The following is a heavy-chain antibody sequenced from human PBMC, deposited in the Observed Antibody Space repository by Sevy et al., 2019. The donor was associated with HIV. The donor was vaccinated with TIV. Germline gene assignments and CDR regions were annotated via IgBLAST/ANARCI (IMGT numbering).Heavy chain of an antibody. Sequence: GGSLRLSCEGSGFTFRSYEMNWVRQAPGKGLEWISYIYASGSPIYYSDSVRGRFTISRDDAKNSLYLQMDDLRVEDTATCYCARKVGYYYYYGMDVWGQGTTVTVSS. CDR2: IYASGSPI. CDR1: GFTFRSYE. V-gene: IGHV3-48*03. J-gene: IGHJ6*02. CDR3: ARKVGYYYYYGMDV.